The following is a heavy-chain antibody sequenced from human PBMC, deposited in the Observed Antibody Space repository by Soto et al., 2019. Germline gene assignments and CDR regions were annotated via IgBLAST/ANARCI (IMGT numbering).Heavy chain of an antibody. D-gene: IGHD3-10*01. CDR3: IVWGSGNDFGAA. CDR2: SKNKADSYTT. V-gene: IGHV3-72*01. J-gene: IGHJ4*02. CDR1: GFTFSDHY. Sequence: EVQLVESGGGLVQPGGSLRLSCAASGFTFSDHYMDWVRQAPGKGLEWVGRSKNKADSYTTEYAASVKGRFTISRDGSKTSLFLQMNSLKTEDTAVYYCIVWGSGNDFGAAWGQGILVTVSS.